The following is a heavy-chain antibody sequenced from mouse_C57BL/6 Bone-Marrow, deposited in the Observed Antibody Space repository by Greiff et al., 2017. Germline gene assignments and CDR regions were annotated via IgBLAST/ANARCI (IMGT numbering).Heavy chain of an antibody. CDR2: MHPNGGSP. CDR3: ARSYDYDDYTMDY. CDR1: GYTFTNYW. D-gene: IGHD2-4*01. Sequence: QVQLQQPGAELVKPGASVKLSCKASGYTFTNYWMHWVKQRPGQGLEWIGMMHPNGGSPDYKEKFKSEVTLSVDKSSRTAYMELSSLTSEDSAVYYCARSYDYDDYTMDYWGQGTSVTVSS. V-gene: IGHV1-64*01. J-gene: IGHJ4*01.